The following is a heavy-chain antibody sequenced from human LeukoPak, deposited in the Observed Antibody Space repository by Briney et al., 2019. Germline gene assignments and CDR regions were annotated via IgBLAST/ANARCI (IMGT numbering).Heavy chain of an antibody. Sequence: SETLSLTCAVYGGSFSGYYWSWVRQPPGKGLEWIGEISHSGSTNFNPSLKSRLITSVDKSKSQFSLKLTSVTAADTAVYYCARIAVAGYFDYWGQGTLVTVSS. CDR1: GGSFSGYY. CDR3: ARIAVAGYFDY. J-gene: IGHJ4*02. V-gene: IGHV4-34*01. D-gene: IGHD6-19*01. CDR2: ISHSGST.